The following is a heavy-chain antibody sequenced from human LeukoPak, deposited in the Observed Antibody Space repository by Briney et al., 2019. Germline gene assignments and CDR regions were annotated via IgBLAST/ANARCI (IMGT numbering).Heavy chain of an antibody. V-gene: IGHV3-15*01. CDR2: IKSKTDGGTT. D-gene: IGHD3-3*01. CDR1: GFTFGDYA. Sequence: GGSLRLSCAASGFTFGDYAMHWVRQAPGKGLEWVGRIKSKTDGGTTDYAAPVKGRFTISRDDSKNTLYLQMNSLKTEDTAVYYCTTRVYDFWSGYYSIGWFDPWGQGTLVTVSS. CDR3: TTRVYDFWSGYYSIGWFDP. J-gene: IGHJ5*02.